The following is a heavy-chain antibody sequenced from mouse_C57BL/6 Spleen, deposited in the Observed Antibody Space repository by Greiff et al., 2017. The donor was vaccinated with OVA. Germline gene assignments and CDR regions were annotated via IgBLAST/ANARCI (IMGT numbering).Heavy chain of an antibody. D-gene: IGHD2-3*01. CDR1: GYSFTGYF. CDR3: ANDGYYWFAY. Sequence: EVKLVESGPELVKPGDSVKISCKASGYSFTGYFMNWVMQSHGKSLEWIGRINPYNGDTFYNQKFKGKATLTVDKSSSTAHMELRSLTSEDSAVYYCANDGYYWFAYWGQGTLVTVSA. CDR2: INPYNGDT. J-gene: IGHJ3*01. V-gene: IGHV1-20*01.